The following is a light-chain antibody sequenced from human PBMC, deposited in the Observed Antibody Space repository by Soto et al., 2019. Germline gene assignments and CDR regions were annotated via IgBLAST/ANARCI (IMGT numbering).Light chain of an antibody. CDR2: GAS. CDR3: QQYNNWPRT. V-gene: IGKV3-15*01. CDR1: QSVSSN. Sequence: EIVMTQSPATLSVSPGERATISCRASQSVSSNLAWYQQKPGQAPRLLIYGASTRATGIPARFSGSGSGTEFTLTISSLQSEDFAVYYCQQYNNWPRTFGKGTKVDIK. J-gene: IGKJ1*01.